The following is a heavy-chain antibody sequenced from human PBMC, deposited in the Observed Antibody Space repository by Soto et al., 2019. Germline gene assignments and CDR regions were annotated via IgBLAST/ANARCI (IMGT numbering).Heavy chain of an antibody. CDR2: IYYTGNT. J-gene: IGHJ4*02. Sequence: SDTLSLTCTVSGGSLSSYYWSWIRQPPGKGLEWIGYIYYTGNTNYNPSLKSRVTISVDTSKNQFSLKLSSVTAADTAVYYCARLNGYSYGYDYWGQGTLVTVSS. D-gene: IGHD5-18*01. CDR3: ARLNGYSYGYDY. CDR1: GGSLSSYY. V-gene: IGHV4-59*08.